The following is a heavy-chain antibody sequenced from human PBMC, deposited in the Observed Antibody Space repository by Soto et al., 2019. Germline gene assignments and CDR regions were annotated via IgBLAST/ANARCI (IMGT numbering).Heavy chain of an antibody. CDR1: GFTFSSYS. Sequence: GGSLRLSCAASGFTFSSYSMNWVRQAPGKGLEWVSYISSSSSTIYYADSVKGRFTISRDNAKNSLYLQMNSLRDEDTAVYYCARDPYCTNGVCWEDWFDPWGQGTLVTVSS. V-gene: IGHV3-48*02. CDR3: ARDPYCTNGVCWEDWFDP. D-gene: IGHD2-8*01. CDR2: ISSSSSTI. J-gene: IGHJ5*02.